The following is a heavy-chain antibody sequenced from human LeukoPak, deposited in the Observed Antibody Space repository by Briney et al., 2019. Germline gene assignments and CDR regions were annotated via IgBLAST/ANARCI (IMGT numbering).Heavy chain of an antibody. CDR2: IDSTNSPI. J-gene: IGHJ4*02. Sequence: PGGSLRLSRAASGFTFSRYSINWVRQAPGRGLEWVSYIDSTNSPIHYARSVKGRLTVSRDNAKSSLYLQMNSLRAEDTAVYYCTRQGMFGEVDYWGQGIQVTVSS. V-gene: IGHV3-48*04. CDR3: TRQGMFGEVDY. CDR1: GFTFSRYS. D-gene: IGHD3-10*02.